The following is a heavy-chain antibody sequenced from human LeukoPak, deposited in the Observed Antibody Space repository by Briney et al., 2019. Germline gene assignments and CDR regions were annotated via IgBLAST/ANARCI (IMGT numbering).Heavy chain of an antibody. CDR2: ISGSGDST. J-gene: IGHJ4*02. CDR3: AKGGYSGNYLAY. CDR1: GLTFSSCA. Sequence: PGGSLRLSCAASGLTFSSCAMSWVRQAPGKRPEWVSAISGSGDSTYYADSVKGQFTISRDNSKNTLYLQMNSLRAEDTAVYYCAKGGYSGNYLAYWGQGTLVTVSS. V-gene: IGHV3-23*01. D-gene: IGHD1-26*01.